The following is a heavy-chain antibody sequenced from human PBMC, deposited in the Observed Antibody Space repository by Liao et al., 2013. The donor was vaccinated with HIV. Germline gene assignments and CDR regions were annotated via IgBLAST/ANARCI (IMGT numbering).Heavy chain of an antibody. CDR3: ARDAYFDWDNWFDP. J-gene: IGHJ5*02. Sequence: QVQLQESGPGLVKPSQTLSLSCTVSGASISGGNYFLNWIRQPAGKGLEWIGRIYTSGNTDYNPSLKSRVTISLDTSNNQFSLNLTSVTAADTAVYYCARDAYFDWDNWFDPWGQGTLVTVSS. CDR2: IYTSGNT. V-gene: IGHV4-61*02. CDR1: GASISGGNYF. D-gene: IGHD3-9*01.